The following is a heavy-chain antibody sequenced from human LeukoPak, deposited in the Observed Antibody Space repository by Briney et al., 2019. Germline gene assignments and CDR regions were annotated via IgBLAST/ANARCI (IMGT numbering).Heavy chain of an antibody. CDR3: ARRGTSSSWAHFDY. Sequence: PGGSLRLSCAASGFTFSDYSMNWVRQAPGKGLEWVSSISSRSSYISYADSVKGRFTISRDNAKNSLYLQMNSLGDEDTAVYYCARRGTSSSWAHFDYWGQETLVTVSS. V-gene: IGHV3-21*04. J-gene: IGHJ4*02. D-gene: IGHD6-13*01. CDR1: GFTFSDYS. CDR2: ISSRSSYI.